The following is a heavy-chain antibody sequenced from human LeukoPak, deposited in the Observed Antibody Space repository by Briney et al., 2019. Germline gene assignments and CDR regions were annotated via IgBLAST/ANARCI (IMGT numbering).Heavy chain of an antibody. CDR1: GFTFSSYA. V-gene: IGHV3-30-3*01. Sequence: GGSLRLSCAASGFTFSSYAMHWVRQAPGKGLEWVAIISYDGSNKYSADSVKGRFTISRDNAKNTLYLQMNSRRPEDTAVYYCARGPDYCTNGICYKDYWGQGTLVTVSS. J-gene: IGHJ4*02. CDR3: ARGPDYCTNGICYKDY. CDR2: ISYDGSNK. D-gene: IGHD2-8*01.